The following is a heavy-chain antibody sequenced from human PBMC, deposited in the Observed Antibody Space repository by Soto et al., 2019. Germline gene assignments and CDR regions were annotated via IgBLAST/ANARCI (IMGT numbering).Heavy chain of an antibody. J-gene: IGHJ6*02. CDR1: GDSISSRSYY. Sequence: PSETLSLTCTVTGDSISSRSYYWGWIRQPPGKGLEWIGSIYYSGSTYNNPSLRSRVSMSIDTSKDQFSLKLSSVTAADTAVYYCARQRPTDGRWEFANYYGMDVWGQGTPVTVS. CDR3: ARQRPTDGRWEFANYYGMDV. V-gene: IGHV4-39*01. D-gene: IGHD1-26*01. CDR2: IYYSGST.